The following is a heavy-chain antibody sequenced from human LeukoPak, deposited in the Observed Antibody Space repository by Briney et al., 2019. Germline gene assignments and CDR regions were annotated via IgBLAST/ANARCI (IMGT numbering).Heavy chain of an antibody. CDR3: ARDYGGSSPFDY. Sequence: QAGGSLRLSCAASGFTFSSYEMHWVRQAPGKGLEWVSYIRSSGSTIYYADSVKGRFTISRDNAKNSLYLQMNSLRAEDTAVYYCARDYGGSSPFDYWGQGTLVTVSS. CDR2: IRSSGSTI. CDR1: GFTFSSYE. D-gene: IGHD4-23*01. J-gene: IGHJ4*02. V-gene: IGHV3-48*03.